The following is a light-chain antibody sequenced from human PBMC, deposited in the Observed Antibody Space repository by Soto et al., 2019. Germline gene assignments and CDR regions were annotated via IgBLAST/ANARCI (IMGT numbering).Light chain of an antibody. V-gene: IGLV2-8*01. CDR1: SSDVGAYKY. Sequence: QSALTQPPSASGSPGQSVTISCTGTSSDVGAYKYVSWYQQYPGKAPKLMIYEVTKRPSGVPDRFSGSKSGNTASLTVSGSRGGEGADSTSYVGNDIWVFGGGPKRPVL. CDR3: TSYVGNDIWV. CDR2: EVT. J-gene: IGLJ3*02.